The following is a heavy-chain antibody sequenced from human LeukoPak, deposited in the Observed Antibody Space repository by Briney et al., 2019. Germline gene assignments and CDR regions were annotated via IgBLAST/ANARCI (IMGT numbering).Heavy chain of an antibody. D-gene: IGHD3-22*01. V-gene: IGHV1-69*13. CDR3: ARARRYYDSSGYYNGFYYYMDV. J-gene: IGHJ6*03. CDR2: IIPILGTA. Sequence: GASVKVSCKASGGTFSSYAISWVRQAPGQGLEWMGGIIPILGTANYAQKFQGRVTITADESTSTAYMELSSLRSEDTAVYYCARARRYYDSSGYYNGFYYYMDVWGKGTTVTISS. CDR1: GGTFSSYA.